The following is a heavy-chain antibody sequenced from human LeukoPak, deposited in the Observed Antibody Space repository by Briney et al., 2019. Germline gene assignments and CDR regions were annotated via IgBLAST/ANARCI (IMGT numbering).Heavy chain of an antibody. V-gene: IGHV4-4*09. D-gene: IGHD2-2*01. CDR2: IYTSGST. J-gene: IGHJ4*02. CDR3: ARGVYCSSTSCYEGNFDY. CDR1: GGSISSYY. Sequence: SETLSLTCTVSGGSISSYYWSWIRQPPGKGLEWIGYIYTSGSTNYNPSLKSRVTISVDTSKNQFSLKLSSVTAADTAVYYCARGVYCSSTSCYEGNFDYWGQGTLVTVSS.